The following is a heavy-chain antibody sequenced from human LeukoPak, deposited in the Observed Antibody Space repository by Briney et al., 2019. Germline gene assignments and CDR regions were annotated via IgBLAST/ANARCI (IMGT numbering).Heavy chain of an antibody. CDR3: ARGQYDFWSGSSVGRIQNWLDP. CDR2: MNPNSGNT. V-gene: IGHV1-8*01. J-gene: IGHJ5*02. CDR1: GYTFTSYD. D-gene: IGHD3-3*01. Sequence: GASVKVSCKASGYTFTSYDINWVRQATGQGLEWMGWMNPNSGNTGYAQKFQGRVTMTRNTSISTAYMELSSLRSEDTAVYYCARGQYDFWSGSSVGRIQNWLDPWGQGTLVTVSS.